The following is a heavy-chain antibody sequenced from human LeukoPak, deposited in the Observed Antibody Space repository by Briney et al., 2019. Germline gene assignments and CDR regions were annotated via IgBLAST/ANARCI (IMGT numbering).Heavy chain of an antibody. V-gene: IGHV4-4*07. Sequence: PSETLSLTCTVSGGYISSYSWSWIRQPAGKGLEWIGHIFSGGNTNYNPSLKGRVTMSEDTSKNQIFLNLTSVTAADTAVYYCARDLKVMAVADGWANNHYYMDVWGKGTTVAVSS. D-gene: IGHD6-19*01. CDR1: GGYISSYS. CDR2: IFSGGNT. J-gene: IGHJ6*03. CDR3: ARDLKVMAVADGWANNHYYMDV.